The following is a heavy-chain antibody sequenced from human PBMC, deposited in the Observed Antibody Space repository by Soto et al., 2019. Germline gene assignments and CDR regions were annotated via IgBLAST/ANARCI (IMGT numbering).Heavy chain of an antibody. J-gene: IGHJ4*02. D-gene: IGHD6-19*01. CDR2: LSGSGTST. CDR1: GFSFVNYA. Sequence: EVQLLESGGGLVQPGGSLRLSCAASGFSFVNYAMNWVRQAPGKGLEWVSGLSGSGTSTYYADSVKGRFTISRDNSRDTLFLQMNSLTADDTAVYYCAKATTNGGWFNPFDSWGQGARVTVPS. V-gene: IGHV3-23*01. CDR3: AKATTNGGWFNPFDS.